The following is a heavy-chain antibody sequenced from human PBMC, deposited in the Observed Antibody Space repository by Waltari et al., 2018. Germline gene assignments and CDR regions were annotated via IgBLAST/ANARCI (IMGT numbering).Heavy chain of an antibody. CDR2: IRYDGSNK. V-gene: IGHV3-30*02. CDR3: AKVPSGYYFY. D-gene: IGHD3-22*01. Sequence: QVQLVESGGGVVQPGGSLRLSCAGSGVTFSSYGMHWVRQAPGKGLEWVAFIRYDGSNKYYADSVKGRFTISRDNSKNTLYLQMNSLRAEDTAVYYCAKVPSGYYFYWGQGTLVTVSS. J-gene: IGHJ4*02. CDR1: GVTFSSYG.